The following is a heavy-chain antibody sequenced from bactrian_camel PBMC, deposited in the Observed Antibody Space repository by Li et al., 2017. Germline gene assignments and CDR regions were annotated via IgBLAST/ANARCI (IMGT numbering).Heavy chain of an antibody. CDR1: GSTGGNRW. D-gene: IGHD1*01. CDR3: AADWTCYPGIASGY. V-gene: IGHV3S53*01. CDR2: ISGGSEST. J-gene: IGHJ6*01. Sequence: QLVESGGGSVQSGGSLRLSCVGIGSTGGNRWMGWFRQAQGKEREPVAAISGGSESTQYADSVKGRFTISRDNAKDTMYLQMNSLKPEDTAMYYCAADWTCYPGIASGYWGQGTQVTVS.